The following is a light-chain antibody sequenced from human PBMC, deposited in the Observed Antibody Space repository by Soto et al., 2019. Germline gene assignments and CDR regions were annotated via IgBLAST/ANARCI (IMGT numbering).Light chain of an antibody. CDR2: GAS. J-gene: IGKJ4*01. Sequence: EIVMTQSPATLSMSPGERATLSCRASQSVSSNLAWYQQKPGQAPRLLIYGASTRATGIPARFSGSGSGTEFTLTISSLQSEDFAVYYCQQYNNWPPLTFGGGTKVEFK. CDR3: QQYNNWPPLT. V-gene: IGKV3-15*01. CDR1: QSVSSN.